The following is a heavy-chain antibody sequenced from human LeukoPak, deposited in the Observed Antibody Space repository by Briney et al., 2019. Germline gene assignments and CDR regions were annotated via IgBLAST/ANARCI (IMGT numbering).Heavy chain of an antibody. J-gene: IGHJ4*02. CDR2: MNPNSGNT. CDR3: ARGYYDYVWGSYRSYYFDC. CDR1: GYTFTSYD. D-gene: IGHD3-16*02. V-gene: IGHV1-8*01. Sequence: ASVKVSCKASGYTFTSYDINWVRQATGQGLEWMGWMNPNSGNTGYAQKFQGRVTMTRNTSISTAYMELSSLRSEDTAVYYCARGYYDYVWGSYRSYYFDCWGQGTLVTVSS.